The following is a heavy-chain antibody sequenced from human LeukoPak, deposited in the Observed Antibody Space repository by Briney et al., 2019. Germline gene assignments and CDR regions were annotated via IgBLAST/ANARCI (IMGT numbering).Heavy chain of an antibody. CDR1: GGTFSGYA. Sequence: SVKVSCKASGGTFSGYAISWVRRAPGQGLEWMGRIIPIFGTANYAQKFQGRVTITTDESTSTAYMELSSLRSEDTAVYYCAIERTTVTDYWGQGTLVTVSS. D-gene: IGHD4-17*01. CDR3: AIERTTVTDY. J-gene: IGHJ4*02. V-gene: IGHV1-69*05. CDR2: IIPIFGTA.